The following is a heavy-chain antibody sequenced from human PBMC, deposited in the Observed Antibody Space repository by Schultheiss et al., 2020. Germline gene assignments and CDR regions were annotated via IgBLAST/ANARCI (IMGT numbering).Heavy chain of an antibody. CDR2: IYYSGST. V-gene: IGHV4-59*04. CDR1: GGSISSYY. Sequence: SETLSLTCTVSGGSISSYYWSWIRQPPGKGLEWIGSIYYSGSTYYNPSLKSRVTISVDTSKNQFSLKLSSVTAADTAVYYCARQGPWFGDYYGMDVWGQGTTVTVSS. CDR3: ARQGPWFGDYYGMDV. J-gene: IGHJ6*02. D-gene: IGHD3-10*01.